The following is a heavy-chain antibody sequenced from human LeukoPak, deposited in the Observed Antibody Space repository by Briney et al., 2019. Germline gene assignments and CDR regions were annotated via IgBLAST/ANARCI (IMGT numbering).Heavy chain of an antibody. Sequence: SVTVSWKASGGTFTSCAISWVRQAPGKGLEWMGGIIPIFGTANYAQKFQGRVTITADESTSTAYMELSSLRSEDTAVYYCARAITMVRGVINLPQYNWFDPWGQVTLVTVSS. J-gene: IGHJ5*02. CDR2: IIPIFGTA. CDR3: ARAITMVRGVINLPQYNWFDP. V-gene: IGHV1-69*13. CDR1: GGTFTSCA. D-gene: IGHD3-10*01.